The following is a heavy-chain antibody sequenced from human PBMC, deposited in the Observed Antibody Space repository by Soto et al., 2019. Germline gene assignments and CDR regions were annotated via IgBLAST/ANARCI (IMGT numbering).Heavy chain of an antibody. V-gene: IGHV1-69*04. CDR1: GGTFSSYT. Sequence: GASVKVSCKASGGTFSSYTISWVRQAPGQGLEWMGRIIPILGIANYAQKFQGRVTITADKSTSTAYMELSSLRSEDTAVYYCARDKGDDGAGLDYWGQGTLVTVPQ. D-gene: IGHD1-26*01. J-gene: IGHJ4*02. CDR3: ARDKGDDGAGLDY. CDR2: IIPILGIA.